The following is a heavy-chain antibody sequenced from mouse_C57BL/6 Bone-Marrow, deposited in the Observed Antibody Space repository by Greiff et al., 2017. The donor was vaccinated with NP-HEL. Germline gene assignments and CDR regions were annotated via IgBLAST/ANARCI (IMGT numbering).Heavy chain of an antibody. J-gene: IGHJ1*03. Sequence: EVHLVESGEGLVKPGGSLKLSCAASGFTFSSYAMSWVRQTPEKRLEWVAYISSGGDYIYYADTVKGRFTISRDNARNTLYLQMSSLKSEDTAMYYCTRDRHGSSYQWYFDVWGTGTTVTVSS. D-gene: IGHD1-1*01. CDR2: ISSGGDYI. CDR1: GFTFSSYA. V-gene: IGHV5-9-1*02. CDR3: TRDRHGSSYQWYFDV.